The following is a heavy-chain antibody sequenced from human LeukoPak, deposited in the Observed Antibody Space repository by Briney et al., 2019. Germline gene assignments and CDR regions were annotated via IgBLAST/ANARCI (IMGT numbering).Heavy chain of an antibody. V-gene: IGHV1-18*01. Sequence: ASVKVSCKASGYTFTSYGISWVRQAPGQGLEWMGWISAYNGNTNYAQKLQGRVTMTTDTSTSTAYMELRSLRSDDTAVYYCASLRYSSGWYERAYYYYGMDVWGQGTTVTVSS. CDR3: ASLRYSSGWYERAYYYYGMDV. CDR1: GYTFTSYG. J-gene: IGHJ6*02. CDR2: ISAYNGNT. D-gene: IGHD6-19*01.